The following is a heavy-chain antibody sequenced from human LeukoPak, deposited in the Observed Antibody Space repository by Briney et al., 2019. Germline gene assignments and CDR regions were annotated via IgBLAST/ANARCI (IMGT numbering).Heavy chain of an antibody. CDR1: GYTFSSHA. J-gene: IGHJ4*02. CDR3: ASWKAVGSLWVGELSGGYFDY. CDR2: IDTNTGNP. Sequence: ASVKVSCKASGYTFSSHAMNWVRQAPGQGLEWMGWIDTNTGNPTYAQGFTGRFVFSLDTSVSTAYLQISSLKAEDTAVYYCASWKAVGSLWVGELSGGYFDYWGQGTLVTVSS. D-gene: IGHD3-10*01. V-gene: IGHV7-4-1*02.